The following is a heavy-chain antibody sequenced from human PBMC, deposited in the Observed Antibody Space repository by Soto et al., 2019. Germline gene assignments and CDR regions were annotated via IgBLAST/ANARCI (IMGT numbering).Heavy chain of an antibody. CDR2: INAGNGNT. D-gene: IGHD5-12*01. Sequence: ASVKVSCKASGYTFTSYAMHWVRQAPGQRLEWMGWINAGNGNTKYSQKFQGRVTITRDTSASTAYMGLSSLRSEDTAVYYCVRGRGYSRYDPEPGDYWGQGTLVTVSS. CDR1: GYTFTSYA. V-gene: IGHV1-3*01. CDR3: VRGRGYSRYDPEPGDY. J-gene: IGHJ4*02.